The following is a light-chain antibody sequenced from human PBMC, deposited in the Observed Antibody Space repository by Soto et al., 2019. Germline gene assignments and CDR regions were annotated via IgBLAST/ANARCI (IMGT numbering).Light chain of an antibody. Sequence: DIQLTQSPSTLSASVGDRVTITCRASQGISSWLAWYQQKPGKAPKFLIYKTSNLESGVPSRFSGSGSGTEFTLTISSLQPDDFATYYCQYYNNYCWTFGQGTKVEIK. CDR2: KTS. J-gene: IGKJ1*01. V-gene: IGKV1-5*03. CDR3: QYYNNYCWT. CDR1: QGISSW.